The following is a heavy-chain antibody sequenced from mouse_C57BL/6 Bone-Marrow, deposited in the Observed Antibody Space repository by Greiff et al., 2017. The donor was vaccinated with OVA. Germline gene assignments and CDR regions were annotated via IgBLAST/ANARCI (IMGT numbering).Heavy chain of an antibody. CDR3: ATRFMTTVVAPYYYSMDY. CDR1: GFTFSSYA. V-gene: IGHV5-4*01. J-gene: IGHJ4*01. CDR2: ISDGGSYT. Sequence: DVHLVESGGGLVKPGGSLTLSCAASGFTFSSYAMSWVRQTPEKRLEWVATISDGGSYTYYPDNVKGRFTIYRDTAKNDMYLQMSHLKSVDTAMYSCATRFMTTVVAPYYYSMDYWGPGTSVTVSS. D-gene: IGHD1-1*01.